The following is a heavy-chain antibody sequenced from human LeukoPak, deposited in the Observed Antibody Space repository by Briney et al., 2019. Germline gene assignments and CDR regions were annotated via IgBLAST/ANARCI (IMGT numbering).Heavy chain of an antibody. J-gene: IGHJ5*02. CDR1: GGSISSYY. D-gene: IGHD2-15*01. Sequence: PSETLSLTCTVSGGSISSYYWSWIRQPPGKGLEWIGYIYYSGSTNYNPSLKSRVTISVDTSKNQFSLKLSSVTAADTAVYYCAASGEGYCSGGSCYNWFDPWGQGTLVTVSS. CDR2: IYYSGST. V-gene: IGHV4-59*01. CDR3: AASGEGYCSGGSCYNWFDP.